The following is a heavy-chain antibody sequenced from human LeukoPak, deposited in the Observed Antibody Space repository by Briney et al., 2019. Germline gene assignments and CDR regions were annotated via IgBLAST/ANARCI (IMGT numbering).Heavy chain of an antibody. CDR2: ISYDGSNK. Sequence: PGGPLRLSCAASGFTFSSYGMHWVRPAPGKGLEWVAVISYDGSNKYYADSVKGRFTISRDNSKNTLYLQMDSLRAEDTAVYYCARDPVGGVIVYYFDYWGQGTLVTVSS. V-gene: IGHV3-30*03. D-gene: IGHD3-16*02. J-gene: IGHJ4*02. CDR1: GFTFSSYG. CDR3: ARDPVGGVIVYYFDY.